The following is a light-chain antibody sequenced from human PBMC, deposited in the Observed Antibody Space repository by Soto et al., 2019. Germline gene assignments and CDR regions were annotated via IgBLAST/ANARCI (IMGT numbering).Light chain of an antibody. CDR1: SSDVGAYNY. CDR2: DVS. Sequence: QSAPTQPASVSGSPGRSITISCTGTSSDVGAYNYVSWFQQYPGKAPKLMIYDVSNRPSGVSDRFSGSKSGNTASLTISGLQAEDEADYYCCSYTSSSTYVFGTGTKVTVL. J-gene: IGLJ1*01. CDR3: CSYTSSSTYV. V-gene: IGLV2-14*01.